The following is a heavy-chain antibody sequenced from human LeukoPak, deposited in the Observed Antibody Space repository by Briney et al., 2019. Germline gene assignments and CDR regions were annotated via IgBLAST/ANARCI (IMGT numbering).Heavy chain of an antibody. CDR3: ARRDSSSSDFDY. J-gene: IGHJ4*02. Sequence: GESLKISCKGSGYSFTSYWIGWVRQMPGKGLECMGVIYPGDSDVRYSPSFEGQVTISADKSISTAYLQWNSLKASDTAMYYCARRDSSSSDFDYWGQGTLVAVSS. CDR1: GYSFTSYW. CDR2: IYPGDSDV. V-gene: IGHV5-51*01. D-gene: IGHD6-6*01.